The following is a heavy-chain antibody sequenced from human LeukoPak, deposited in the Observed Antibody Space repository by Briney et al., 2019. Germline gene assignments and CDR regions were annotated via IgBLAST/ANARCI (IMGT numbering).Heavy chain of an antibody. Sequence: PSETLSLTCAVYGGSFSGYYWSWIRQPPGKGLEWIGEINHSGSNNYNPSLKSRVTISVDTSKNQFSLKLSSVTAADTAVYYCARVPTVTFFGYWGQGTLVTVSS. J-gene: IGHJ4*02. CDR1: GGSFSGYY. V-gene: IGHV4-34*01. CDR3: ARVPTVTFFGY. CDR2: INHSGSN. D-gene: IGHD4-17*01.